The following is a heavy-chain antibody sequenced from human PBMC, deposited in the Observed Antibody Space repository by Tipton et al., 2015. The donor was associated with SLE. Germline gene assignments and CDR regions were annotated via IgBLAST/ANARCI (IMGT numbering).Heavy chain of an antibody. CDR1: GGSISSYY. D-gene: IGHD2/OR15-2a*01. J-gene: IGHJ4*02. V-gene: IGHV4-59*01. CDR3: ANTEYVFFNGDF. Sequence: LRLSCTVSGGSISSYYWSWIRQPPGKGLEWIGYIYYSGSTNYNPPLKSRVTISVDTSKKQFSLNLRFVTAADTAVYYCANTEYVFFNGDFWGQGKPVTVSS. CDR2: IYYSGST.